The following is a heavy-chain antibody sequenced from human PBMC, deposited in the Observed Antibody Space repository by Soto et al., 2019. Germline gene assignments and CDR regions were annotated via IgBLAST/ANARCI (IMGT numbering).Heavy chain of an antibody. D-gene: IGHD2-15*01. CDR1: GGSISSYY. CDR2: IYYSGIT. V-gene: IGHV4-59*01. J-gene: IGHJ5*02. CDR3: ARVVVAATRWFDH. Sequence: ETLSLTCTVSGGSISSYYWSWIRQPPGKGLEWIGYIYYSGITNYNPSLKSRVTISVDTSKNQFSVKLRSVTDAHTAVYYCARVVVAATRWFDHWGQGKLVT.